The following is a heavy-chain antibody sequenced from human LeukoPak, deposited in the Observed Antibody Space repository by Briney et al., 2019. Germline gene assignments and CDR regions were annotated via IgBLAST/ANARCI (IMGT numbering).Heavy chain of an antibody. CDR3: ARGRWEDY. CDR2: IYTSGST. J-gene: IGHJ4*02. D-gene: IGHD1-26*01. V-gene: IGHV4-61*02. Sequence: SETLSLTCTVSGGSISSGSYYWSWIRQPAGKGLEWIGRIYTSGSTNYNPSLKSRVTISVDTSKNQFSLKLSSVTAADTAVYYCARGRWEDYWGQGTLVTVSS. CDR1: GGSISSGSYY.